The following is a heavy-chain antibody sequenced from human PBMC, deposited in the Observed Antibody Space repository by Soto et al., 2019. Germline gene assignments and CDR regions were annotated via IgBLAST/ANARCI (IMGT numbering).Heavy chain of an antibody. CDR3: ARDRYSSGWYGYFDY. V-gene: IGHV4-59*01. J-gene: IGHJ4*02. CDR1: GGSISSYY. Sequence: QVQLQESGPGLVKPSETLSLTCTVSGGSISSYYWSWIRQPPGKGLECIGYIYYSGSTNYNPSLKSRVTTAVATSKNLFSPKLSTVTAADTAVYYGARDRYSSGWYGYFDYWGQGTLVTVSS. CDR2: IYYSGST. D-gene: IGHD6-19*01.